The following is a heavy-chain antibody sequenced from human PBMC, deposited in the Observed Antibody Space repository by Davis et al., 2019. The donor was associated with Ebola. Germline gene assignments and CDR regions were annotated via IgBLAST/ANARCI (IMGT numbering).Heavy chain of an antibody. J-gene: IGHJ6*02. CDR3: ARDAGLSWGMDV. V-gene: IGHV4-34*01. CDR2: INHSGST. CDR1: GGSFSGYY. Sequence: SETLSLTCAVYGGSFSGYYWSWIRQPPGKGLEWIGEINHSGSTNYNPSLKSRVTISVDTSKNQFSLKLSSVTAADTAVYYCARDAGLSWGMDVWGQGTTVTASS. D-gene: IGHD3-16*02.